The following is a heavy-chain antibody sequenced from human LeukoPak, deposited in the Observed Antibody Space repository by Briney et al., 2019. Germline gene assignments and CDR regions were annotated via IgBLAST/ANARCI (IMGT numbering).Heavy chain of an antibody. V-gene: IGHV3-30*01. J-gene: IGHJ4*02. D-gene: IGHD5-24*01. Sequence: PGGSLRLSCAASGFTFSSYAMHWVRQAQGKGLEWVAVISYDGSNKYYADSVKGRFTISRDNSKNTLYLQMNSLRADDTAVYYCTRARWLQLMGDYWGQGTLVTVSS. CDR3: TRARWLQLMGDY. CDR2: ISYDGSNK. CDR1: GFTFSSYA.